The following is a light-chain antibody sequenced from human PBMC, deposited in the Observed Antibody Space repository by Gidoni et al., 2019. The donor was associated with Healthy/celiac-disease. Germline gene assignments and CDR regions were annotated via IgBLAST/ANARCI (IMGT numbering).Light chain of an antibody. J-gene: IGKJ3*01. Sequence: DIVLTQSPGTLSLSPGERATLSCRASQSVSSSYLAWYQQKPGQAPRPLIYGASSRATGIPDRFSGSGSETDFTLTISRLEPEDFAVYYCQQYGISPRTFGPGTKVEIK. CDR1: QSVSSSY. CDR2: GAS. V-gene: IGKV3-20*01. CDR3: QQYGISPRT.